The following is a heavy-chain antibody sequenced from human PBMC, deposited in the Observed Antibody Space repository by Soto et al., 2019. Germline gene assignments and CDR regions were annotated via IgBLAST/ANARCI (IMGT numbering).Heavy chain of an antibody. V-gene: IGHV1-2*02. CDR1: GYTFTGYY. J-gene: IGHJ5*02. Sequence: ASVKVSCKASGYTFTGYYMHWLRQAPGQGLEWMGWINPNSGGTNYAQKFQGRVTMTRDTSISTAYMELSRLRSDDTAVYYCARYSSSWTNWFDPWGQGTLVTVSS. CDR2: INPNSGGT. D-gene: IGHD6-13*01. CDR3: ARYSSSWTNWFDP.